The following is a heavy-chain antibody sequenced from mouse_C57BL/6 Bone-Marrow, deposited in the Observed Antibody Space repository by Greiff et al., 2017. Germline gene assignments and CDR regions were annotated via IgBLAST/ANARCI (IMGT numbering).Heavy chain of an antibody. D-gene: IGHD1-1*01. Sequence: QVQLQQSGAELVKPGASVKISCKASGYTFTDYYINWVKQRPGQGLEWIGKIGPGSGSTYYNEKFKGKATLTADKSSSTAYMQLSSLTSEDSAVYFGASDYGISYSYYFDYWGQGTTLTVSS. V-gene: IGHV1-77*01. CDR1: GYTFTDYY. CDR2: IGPGSGST. CDR3: ASDYGISYSYYFDY. J-gene: IGHJ2*01.